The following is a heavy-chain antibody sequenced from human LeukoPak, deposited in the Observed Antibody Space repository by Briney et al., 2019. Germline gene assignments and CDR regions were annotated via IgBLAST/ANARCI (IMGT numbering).Heavy chain of an antibody. J-gene: IGHJ6*03. Sequence: PSETLSLTCTVSGGSISSYYWSWIRQPAGKGLEWIGRIYTSGSTNYNPSLKSRVTMSVDTSKNQFSLKLSSVTAADTAVYYCARAVAVAVHYYYYYYMDVWGKGTTVTVSS. V-gene: IGHV4-4*07. CDR2: IYTSGST. CDR1: GGSISSYY. CDR3: ARAVAVAVHYYYYYYMDV. D-gene: IGHD6-19*01.